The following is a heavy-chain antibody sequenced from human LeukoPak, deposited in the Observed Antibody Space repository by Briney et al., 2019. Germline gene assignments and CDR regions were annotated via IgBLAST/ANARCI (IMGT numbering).Heavy chain of an antibody. CDR2: ISSSSSTI. CDR1: GFTFSSYS. CDR3: ARDQGYYGSGDNWFDP. V-gene: IGHV3-48*04. J-gene: IGHJ5*02. D-gene: IGHD3-10*01. Sequence: GVLRLSCAASGFTFSSYSMNWVRQAPGKGLEWVSYISSSSSTIYYADSVKGRFTISRDNAKNSLYLQMNSLRAEDTAVYYCARDQGYYGSGDNWFDPWGQGTLVTVSS.